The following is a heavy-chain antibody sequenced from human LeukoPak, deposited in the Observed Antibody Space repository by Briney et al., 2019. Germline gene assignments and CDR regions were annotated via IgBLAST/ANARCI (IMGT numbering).Heavy chain of an antibody. J-gene: IGHJ4*02. Sequence: SETLSLTRAVYGGSFSGYYWSWIRQPPGKELEWIGEINHSGSTNYNPSLKNRVTISVDTSKNQFSLKLSSVTAADTAVYYCARQSSSSFAPIDYWGQGTLVTVSS. V-gene: IGHV4-34*01. CDR2: INHSGST. CDR1: GGSFSGYY. D-gene: IGHD6-6*01. CDR3: ARQSSSSFAPIDY.